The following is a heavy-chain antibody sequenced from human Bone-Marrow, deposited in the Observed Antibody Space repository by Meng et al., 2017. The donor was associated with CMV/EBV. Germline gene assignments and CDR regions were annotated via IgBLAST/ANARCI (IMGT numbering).Heavy chain of an antibody. D-gene: IGHD3-3*01. Sequence: SETLSLTCTVSGGSISSYYWSWIRQPPGKGLEWIGYIYYSGSTNYNPSLKSRVTISVDTSKNQFSLKLSSVTAADTAVYYCARDRVYYDFWSGYSSGMDVWGQGTTVTASS. V-gene: IGHV4-59*01. CDR1: GGSISSYY. J-gene: IGHJ6*02. CDR2: IYYSGST. CDR3: ARDRVYYDFWSGYSSGMDV.